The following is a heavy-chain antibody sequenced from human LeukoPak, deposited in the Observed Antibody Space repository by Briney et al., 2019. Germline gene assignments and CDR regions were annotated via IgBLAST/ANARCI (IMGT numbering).Heavy chain of an antibody. CDR3: EKLTSGWVVAAFDY. CDR2: ISSSGDST. D-gene: IGHD5-12*01. V-gene: IGHV3-23*01. CDR1: GFTFSRSW. J-gene: IGHJ4*02. Sequence: PGGSLRLSCAASGFTFSRSWMTWVRQAPGKGLEGVSVISSSGDSTYYADSVKGRFTVSRDNSKNTLYLQMNSLRAEDTAVYYCEKLTSGWVVAAFDYWGQGTLVSVSS.